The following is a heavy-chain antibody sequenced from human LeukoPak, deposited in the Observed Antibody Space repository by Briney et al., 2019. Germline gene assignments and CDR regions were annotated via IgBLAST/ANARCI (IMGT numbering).Heavy chain of an antibody. CDR1: GGSISSYY. CDR2: IYYSGST. J-gene: IGHJ4*02. CDR3: ARGPASESAAFGGVIVAPTDY. V-gene: IGHV4-59*01. Sequence: PSETLSLTCTVSGGSISSYYWSWIRQPPGKGLEWIGYIYYSGSTNYNPSLKSRVTISVDTSKNQFSLKLSSVTAADTAVYYCARGPASESAAFGGVIVAPTDYWGQGTLVTVSS. D-gene: IGHD3-16*02.